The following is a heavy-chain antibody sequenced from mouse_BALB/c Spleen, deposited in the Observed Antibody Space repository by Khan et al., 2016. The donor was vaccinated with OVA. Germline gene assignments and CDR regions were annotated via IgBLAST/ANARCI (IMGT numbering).Heavy chain of an antibody. CDR2: IYPGSGNT. D-gene: IGHD1-1*01. J-gene: IGHJ4*01. V-gene: IGHV1-63*02. Sequence: QVQLKESGAELVRPGTSVKMSCKAAGYTFTNYWIGWVKQRPGHGLEWIGDIYPGSGNTNYNEKFKGKATLTADTSSSTAYMQLSSLTSEDSAIYYSARPYYYGSSYDTMDAWGQGTSVTVSS. CDR1: GYTFTNYW. CDR3: ARPYYYGSSYDTMDA.